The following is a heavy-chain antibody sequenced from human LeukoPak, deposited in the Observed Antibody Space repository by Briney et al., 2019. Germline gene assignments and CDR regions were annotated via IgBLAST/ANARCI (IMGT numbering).Heavy chain of an antibody. V-gene: IGHV3-30*18. CDR1: GFTFSSYG. D-gene: IGHD3-22*01. CDR3: AKSSRTDTSGYLGY. CDR2: ISYDGSNA. J-gene: IGHJ4*02. Sequence: GGSLSLSCAASGFTFSSYGMHWVRQAPGKGLEWVAVISYDGSNAYYADSLKGGFTISRDNSKNTLYLQMNSLRAEDTAMYYCAKSSRTDTSGYLGYWGQGILVTVSS.